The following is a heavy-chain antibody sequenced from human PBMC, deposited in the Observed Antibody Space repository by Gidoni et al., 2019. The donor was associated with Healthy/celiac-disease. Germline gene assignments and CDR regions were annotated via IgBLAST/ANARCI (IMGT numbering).Heavy chain of an antibody. CDR1: GGSFSGYY. V-gene: IGHV4-34*01. J-gene: IGHJ5*02. CDR3: ARGRARPPVLRFLEWLFPFDP. Sequence: QVQLQQWGAGLLKPSETLSLTCAVYGGSFSGYYWSWIRQPPGKGLEWLGEINHRGSTNYNPSLKSRVTISVDTSKNQFSLKLSSVTAADTAVYYCARGRARPPVLRFLEWLFPFDPWGQGTLVTVSS. CDR2: INHRGST. D-gene: IGHD3-3*01.